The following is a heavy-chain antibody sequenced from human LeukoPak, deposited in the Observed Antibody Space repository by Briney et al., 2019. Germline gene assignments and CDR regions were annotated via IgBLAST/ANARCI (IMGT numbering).Heavy chain of an antibody. D-gene: IGHD3-22*01. CDR1: GGTFSSYA. Sequence: SVKVSCKASGGTFSSYAISWVRQAPGQGLEWMGGIIPIFGTANYAQKFQGRVTITADKSTSTAYMELSSLRSEDTAVYYCARWDYDSSGYALYYFDYWGQGTLVTVSS. V-gene: IGHV1-69*06. J-gene: IGHJ4*02. CDR3: ARWDYDSSGYALYYFDY. CDR2: IIPIFGTA.